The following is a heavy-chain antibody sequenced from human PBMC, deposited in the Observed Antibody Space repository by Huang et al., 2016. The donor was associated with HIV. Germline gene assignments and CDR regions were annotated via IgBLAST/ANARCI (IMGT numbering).Heavy chain of an antibody. CDR1: GGSFTGNY. CDR2: VNDSGAT. CDR3: ARQWTILEWLLGLDV. Sequence: QMQLQQRGAGLLKPSETLSLTCGVSGGSFTGNYLTWLRQAPGKGLEWFGEVNDSGATNYNPSLNGRVTISLDKSNRELSLNLRSVTAADTAVYYCARQWTILEWLLGLDVWGQGTTVIVSS. D-gene: IGHD3-3*01. V-gene: IGHV4-34*02. J-gene: IGHJ6*02.